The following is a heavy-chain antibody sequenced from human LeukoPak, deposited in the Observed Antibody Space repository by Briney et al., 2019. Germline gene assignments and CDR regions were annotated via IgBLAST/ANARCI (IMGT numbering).Heavy chain of an antibody. CDR2: ISVSGGST. V-gene: IGHV3-23*01. Sequence: GGSLRLSCAASGFTFSNYAMSWVRQAPGKGLEWVSAISVSGGSTYYADSVKGRFTISRDSSKSTLYLQMNTLRAEDTALYYCAKGIKWEPPFDYWGQGTLVTVSS. J-gene: IGHJ4*02. CDR3: AKGIKWEPPFDY. D-gene: IGHD1-26*01. CDR1: GFTFSNYA.